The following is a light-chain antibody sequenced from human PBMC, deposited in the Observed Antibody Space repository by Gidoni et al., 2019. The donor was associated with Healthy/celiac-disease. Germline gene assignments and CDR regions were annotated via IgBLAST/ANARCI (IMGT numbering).Light chain of an antibody. J-gene: IGKJ2*01. Sequence: EIQFTQSPATLAVSPGERATLSCKASQSVSSYLAWYQQKPGQAPRLRIYDASNRATGIPARFSGSGSGTDFTLTISRLGPEDFAVYYCQQRINLSQTFGQGTKVEIK. V-gene: IGKV3-11*01. CDR3: QQRINLSQT. CDR2: DAS. CDR1: QSVSSY.